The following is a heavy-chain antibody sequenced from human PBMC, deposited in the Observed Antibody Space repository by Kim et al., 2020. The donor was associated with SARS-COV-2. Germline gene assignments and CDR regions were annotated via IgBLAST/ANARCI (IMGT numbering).Heavy chain of an antibody. J-gene: IGHJ4*02. CDR2: PNSGGT. V-gene: IGHV1-2*02. Sequence: PNSGGTNYAQKFQGRVTVTRDTATSTAYMELSRLRSDDTAVYYCTREDYWGQGSLVTVSS. CDR3: TREDY.